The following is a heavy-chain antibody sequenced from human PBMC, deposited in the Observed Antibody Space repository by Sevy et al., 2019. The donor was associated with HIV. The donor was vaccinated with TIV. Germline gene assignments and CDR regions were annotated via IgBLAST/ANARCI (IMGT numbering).Heavy chain of an antibody. V-gene: IGHV3-30*02. CDR1: GFTFSNHG. CDR3: AKDRKGLRVVYDIPFDVFDI. J-gene: IGHJ3*02. D-gene: IGHD2-8*02. CDR2: IRYDGSNE. Sequence: GGSLRLSCAASGFTFSNHGMHWVRQAPGKGLEWVAFIRYDGSNEYYGDSVKGGFAISRDNSKNTLYLQMNSLRPADTAVYYCAKDRKGLRVVYDIPFDVFDIGGHVTMVTVSS.